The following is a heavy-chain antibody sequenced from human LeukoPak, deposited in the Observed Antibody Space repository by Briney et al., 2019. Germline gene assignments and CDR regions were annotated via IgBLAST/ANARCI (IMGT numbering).Heavy chain of an antibody. CDR2: INHSGST. Sequence: PSETPSLTCAVYGGSFSGYYWSWIRQPPGKGLEWIGEINHSGSTNYNPSLKSRVTISVDTSKNQFSLKLSSVTAADTAVYYCARGHCSSTSCYFDYWGQGTLVTVSS. D-gene: IGHD2-2*01. V-gene: IGHV4-34*01. CDR1: GGSFSGYY. J-gene: IGHJ4*02. CDR3: ARGHCSSTSCYFDY.